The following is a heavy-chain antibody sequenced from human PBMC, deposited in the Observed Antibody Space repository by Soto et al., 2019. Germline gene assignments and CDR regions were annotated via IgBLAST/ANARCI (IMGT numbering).Heavy chain of an antibody. CDR1: GGTFSSYA. CDR2: IIPIFGTA. Sequence: SVKVSCKASGGTFSSYAISWVRQAPGQGLEWMGGIIPIFGTANYAQKFQGRVTITADESTSTAYMELSSLRSEDTAVYFCAREGGVSSDGLYYFDSWGQGTLVTVSS. V-gene: IGHV1-69*13. CDR3: AREGGVSSDGLYYFDS. J-gene: IGHJ4*02. D-gene: IGHD3-10*01.